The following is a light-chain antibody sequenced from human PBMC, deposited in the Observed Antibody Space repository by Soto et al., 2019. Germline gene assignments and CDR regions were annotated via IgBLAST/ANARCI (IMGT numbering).Light chain of an antibody. J-gene: IGLJ1*01. CDR2: EVS. CDR1: SSDVGNYNL. CDR3: CSYAGSNYV. V-gene: IGLV2-23*02. Sequence: SALTQPASVSGSPGQSITISFTGTSSDVGNYNLVSWYQHHPGKAPKLMIYEVSKRPSGVSNRFSGSKSGDTASLTISGLQAEDEADYYCCSYAGSNYVFGTGTKVTVL.